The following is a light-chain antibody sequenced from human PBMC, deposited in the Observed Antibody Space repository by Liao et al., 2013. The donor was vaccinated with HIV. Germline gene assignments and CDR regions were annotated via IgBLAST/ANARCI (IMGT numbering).Light chain of an antibody. J-gene: IGLJ1*01. CDR1: KLGDKY. Sequence: SYELTQPPSVSVSPGQTASITCSGDKLGDKYACWYQQKPGQSPVLVIYQDSKRPSGIPERFSGYKSGNTATLTISGTQAMDEADYYCQVWDRFSSFVFGTGTKVTVL. CDR3: QVWDRFSSFV. CDR2: QDS. V-gene: IGLV3-1*01.